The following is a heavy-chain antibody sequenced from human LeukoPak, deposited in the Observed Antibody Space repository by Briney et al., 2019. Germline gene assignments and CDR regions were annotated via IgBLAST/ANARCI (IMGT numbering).Heavy chain of an antibody. Sequence: GGSLRLSCSASGFTFSAYAMHWVRQAPGKGLEYVSAISSNGGGTYYADSVKGRFIISRDNSKNILYLQMSSLRTEDTAVYYCVNIQGSGSFYNNYYGMDVWGQGTTATVSS. J-gene: IGHJ6*02. CDR3: VNIQGSGSFYNNYYGMDV. CDR1: GFTFSAYA. V-gene: IGHV3-64D*09. CDR2: ISSNGGGT. D-gene: IGHD3-10*01.